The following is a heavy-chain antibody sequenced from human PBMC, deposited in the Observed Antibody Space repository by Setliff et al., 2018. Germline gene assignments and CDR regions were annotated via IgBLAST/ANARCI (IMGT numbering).Heavy chain of an antibody. Sequence: PSETLSLTCVVSGASITSGSYYWSWIRQPAGKGLEWLGRLHTSGTTVYNPSLKGRVTISADTSTNHFSLKLTSVTAADTAVYYCARDNTIVGATDYWGQGAPVTVSS. D-gene: IGHD1-26*01. CDR2: LHTSGTT. CDR1: GASITSGSYY. J-gene: IGHJ4*02. V-gene: IGHV4-61*02. CDR3: ARDNTIVGATDY.